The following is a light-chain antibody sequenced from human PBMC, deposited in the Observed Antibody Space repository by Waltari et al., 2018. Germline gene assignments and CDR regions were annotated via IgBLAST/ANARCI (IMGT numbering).Light chain of an antibody. V-gene: IGLV1-40*01. CDR2: GNS. Sequence: QSVLTQPPSVSGAPGQRVTISCTGSSSNIGAGYDVHRDQQLPGTAPKLPSYGNSNRPSGVPDRFSGSKSGPSASLAITGLQAEDEADYYCQSYDSSLSWVFGGGTKLTVL. CDR3: QSYDSSLSWV. CDR1: SSNIGAGYD. J-gene: IGLJ3*02.